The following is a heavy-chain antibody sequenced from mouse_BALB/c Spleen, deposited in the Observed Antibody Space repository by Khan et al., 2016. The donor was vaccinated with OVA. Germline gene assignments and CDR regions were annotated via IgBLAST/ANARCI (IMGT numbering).Heavy chain of an antibody. CDR1: GYTFTDFN. Sequence: VQLQQSGPELVKPGASVRISCKTSGYTFTDFNLDWVKQSHGKSLEWIGYIFPNDGGTGYNQKFKTKATLTVDSSSSTAYMELRSLTSEDSAVSYCPKSGYGSFAYWGQGTRVTVSA. V-gene: IGHV1S29*02. CDR3: PKSGYGSFAY. CDR2: IFPNDGGT. D-gene: IGHD1-2*01. J-gene: IGHJ3*01.